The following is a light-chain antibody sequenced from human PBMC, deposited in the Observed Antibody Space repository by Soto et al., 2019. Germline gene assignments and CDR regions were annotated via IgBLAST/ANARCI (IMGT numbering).Light chain of an antibody. CDR1: QSVSSSY. CDR3: QEYDNSLWT. CDR2: GAS. Sequence: DIGSSQNLGTPSWSLRVWVTLPARASQSVSSSYLAWYQQKPGQAPRLLIYGASRRATGIPDRFSGSGSGTDFTLTISRLEPEDFAVYYCQEYDNSLWTFGQWTKVDIK. V-gene: IGKV3-20*01. J-gene: IGKJ1*01.